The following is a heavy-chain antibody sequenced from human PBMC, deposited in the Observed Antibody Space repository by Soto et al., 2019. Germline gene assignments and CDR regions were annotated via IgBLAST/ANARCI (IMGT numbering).Heavy chain of an antibody. Sequence: PGGSLRLSCAASGFTFSSYSMNWVRQAPGKGLEWVSSISSSSYIYYADSVKGRFTISRDNAKNSLYLQMNSLRAEDTAVYYCARDAIVVVPAAPDYWGQGTLVTVSS. CDR3: ARDAIVVVPAAPDY. CDR2: ISSSSYI. CDR1: GFTFSSYS. D-gene: IGHD2-2*01. V-gene: IGHV3-21*01. J-gene: IGHJ4*02.